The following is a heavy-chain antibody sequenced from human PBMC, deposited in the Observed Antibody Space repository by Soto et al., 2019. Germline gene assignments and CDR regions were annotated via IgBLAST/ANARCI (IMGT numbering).Heavy chain of an antibody. CDR1: GYNFTSYW. CDR2: IDPGDPYT. Sequence: GESLKISCKGSGYNFTSYWITWVRQMPGKGLEWMGRIDPGDPYTNYSPSFRGHVTFSADKSVSTAYLQWSSLKASDTAMYYCARVILIPAGRGLDVWGQGTKVTVSS. CDR3: ARVILIPAGRGLDV. D-gene: IGHD2-2*01. V-gene: IGHV5-10-1*01. J-gene: IGHJ6*02.